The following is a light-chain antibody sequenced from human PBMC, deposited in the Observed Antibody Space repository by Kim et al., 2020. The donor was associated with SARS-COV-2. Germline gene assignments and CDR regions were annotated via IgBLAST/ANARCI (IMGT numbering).Light chain of an antibody. CDR2: NTF. CDR1: QSISSY. CDR3: QQRSNWL. J-gene: IGKJ5*01. Sequence: EIVLTQSPATLSLSPGERATLSCRASQSISSYLAWYQQKPGQAPRLLIYNTFDRAAGIPARFSGSGSGTDFTLTISSLEPEDFAVYYCQQRSNWLFGQGTRLEIK. V-gene: IGKV3-11*01.